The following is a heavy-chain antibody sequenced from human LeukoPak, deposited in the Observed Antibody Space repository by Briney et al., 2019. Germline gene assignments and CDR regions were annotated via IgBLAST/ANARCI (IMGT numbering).Heavy chain of an antibody. CDR2: IYTSGST. J-gene: IGHJ6*03. Sequence: SQTLSLTCTVSGDSISSGSYYWSWIRQPAGKGLEWIGRIYTSGSTNYNPSLKSRVTISVDTSKNQFSLKLSSVTAADTAVYYCARERLADRERGYMDVWGKGTTVTISS. D-gene: IGHD1-1*01. CDR1: GDSISSGSYY. V-gene: IGHV4-61*02. CDR3: ARERLADRERGYMDV.